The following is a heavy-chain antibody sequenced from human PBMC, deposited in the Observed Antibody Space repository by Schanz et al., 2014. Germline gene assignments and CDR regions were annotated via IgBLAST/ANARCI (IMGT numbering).Heavy chain of an antibody. J-gene: IGHJ4*02. CDR2: INAGTGNT. CDR3: ARGGYSSGWYDRDIAHFDY. V-gene: IGHV1-3*01. Sequence: VQLEQSGAEVKGPGASVKVSCKASGYSFTPFPIHWVRQAPGQRLEWMGWINAGTGNTEYSQKLQGRVTMTTDTSTSTAYMELRSLRSDDTAVYYCARGGYSSGWYDRDIAHFDYWGQGTLVTVSS. D-gene: IGHD6-19*01. CDR1: GYSFTPFP.